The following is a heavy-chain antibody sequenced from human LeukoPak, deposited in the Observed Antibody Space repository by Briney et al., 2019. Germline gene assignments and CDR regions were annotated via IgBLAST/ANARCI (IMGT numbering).Heavy chain of an antibody. V-gene: IGHV4-59*08. CDR2: IYYSGST. CDR3: ARLNKTPTVYYYDSSGEIDY. Sequence: SETLSLTCTVSGGSISSYYWSWIRQPAGKGLGWIGYIYYSGSTNYNPSLKSRVTISVDTSKNQFSLKLSSVTAADTAVYYCARLNKTPTVYYYDSSGEIDYWGQGTLVTVSS. CDR1: GGSISSYY. J-gene: IGHJ4*02. D-gene: IGHD3-22*01.